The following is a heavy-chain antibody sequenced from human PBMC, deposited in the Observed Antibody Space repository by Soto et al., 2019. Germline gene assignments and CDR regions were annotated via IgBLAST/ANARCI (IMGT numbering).Heavy chain of an antibody. D-gene: IGHD2-2*01. CDR3: ARNCRRTTCRYYYGMDV. CDR1: GYSFTTYW. CDR2: IDPTGSYV. V-gene: IGHV5-10-1*01. J-gene: IGHJ6*02. Sequence: VSLKISCKGSGYSFTTYWINWVRQMPGKGLEWMGKIDPTGSYVNYSPSFQGHVTISSDKSIITTYLKWSTLMASDTATYYCARNCRRTTCRYYYGMDVWGQGTTVTVSS.